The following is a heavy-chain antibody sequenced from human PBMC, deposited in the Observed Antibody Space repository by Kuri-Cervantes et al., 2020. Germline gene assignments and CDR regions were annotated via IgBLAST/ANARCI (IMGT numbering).Heavy chain of an antibody. V-gene: IGHV3-74*01. CDR3: ARDHSSLIVAYNWFDP. D-gene: IGHD5-12*01. CDR1: GFTFSSYW. J-gene: IGHJ5*02. CDR2: INSDGSST. Sequence: GESLKISCAASGFTFSSYWMHWVRQAPGKGLVWVSRINSDGSSTSYADSVKGRFTISRDNAKNTLYLQMNSLRAEDTAVYYCARDHSSLIVAYNWFDPWGQGTLVTVSS.